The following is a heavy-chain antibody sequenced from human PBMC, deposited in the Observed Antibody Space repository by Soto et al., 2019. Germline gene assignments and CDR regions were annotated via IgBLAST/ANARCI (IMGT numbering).Heavy chain of an antibody. J-gene: IGHJ4*02. Sequence: ASETLSLTCTVFGGSINSNNYYWAWIRQPPGKGLAWIASIYYDGSTYYNTSLKSRVTISRDTSKNQFSLRLSSVTAADTAVYYCGKVVVAATRHTDFDSWGQGTLVTVSS. CDR3: GKVVVAATRHTDFDS. CDR2: IYYDGST. V-gene: IGHV4-39*01. CDR1: GGSINSNNYY. D-gene: IGHD2-15*01.